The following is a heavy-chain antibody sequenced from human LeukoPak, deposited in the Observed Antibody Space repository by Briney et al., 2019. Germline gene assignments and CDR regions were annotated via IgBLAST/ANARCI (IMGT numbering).Heavy chain of an antibody. V-gene: IGHV3-30*03. Sequence: PGRSLRLSCAASGFTFSSYGMHWVRQAPGKGLEWVAVISYDGSNKYYADSVKGRFTISRDNSKNTLYLQMNSLRAEDTAVYYCARSYYYGSGSPGGMDVWGQGTTVTVSS. CDR1: GFTFSSYG. J-gene: IGHJ6*02. D-gene: IGHD3-10*01. CDR3: ARSYYYGSGSPGGMDV. CDR2: ISYDGSNK.